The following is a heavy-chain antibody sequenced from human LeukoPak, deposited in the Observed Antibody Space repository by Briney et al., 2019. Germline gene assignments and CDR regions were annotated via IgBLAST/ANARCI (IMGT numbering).Heavy chain of an antibody. J-gene: IGHJ4*02. CDR3: ARDYWWNYDY. CDR2: ISKDGSDK. Sequence: GGSLRLSCAASGFTFSDYAMHWVRQAPGKGLEWVAVISKDGSDKYYPGSVRGRFTISRDNSKNTIYPQMDSLRAEDTAIYYCARDYWWNYDYWGQGTLVTVSS. CDR1: GFTFSDYA. D-gene: IGHD1-7*01. V-gene: IGHV3-30-3*01.